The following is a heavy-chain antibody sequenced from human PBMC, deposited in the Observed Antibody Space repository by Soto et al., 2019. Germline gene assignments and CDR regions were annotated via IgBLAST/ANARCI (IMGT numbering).Heavy chain of an antibody. Sequence: DVKLVESGGGLVQPGDSLRLSCEVSGFTFSMYSMSWVRQSPGKGLEWVAKIPQDGVDGHYADSVKGRFTISRDNGKNSLYLQLNNLRAEDTAVYYCARDHLILLAHDFFYGSDVWGRGATVIVSS. CDR1: GFTFSMYS. J-gene: IGHJ6*02. CDR2: IPQDGVDG. D-gene: IGHD2-8*02. CDR3: ARDHLILLAHDFFYGSDV. V-gene: IGHV3-7*03.